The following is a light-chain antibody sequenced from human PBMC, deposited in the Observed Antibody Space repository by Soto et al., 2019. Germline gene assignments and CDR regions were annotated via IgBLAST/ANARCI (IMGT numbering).Light chain of an antibody. V-gene: IGKV3D-15*01. CDR1: QGIGEN. CDR3: QPYNSSPRT. Sequence: EVVMTQSPATLSVSTGESATLSCRASQGIGENLAWYQHKPGQPPRLLIYDTSTRATGVPTRFSGSRSGAEFTLTISILQSEDFAVYYCQPYNSSPRTFGQGTKVDIK. J-gene: IGKJ1*01. CDR2: DTS.